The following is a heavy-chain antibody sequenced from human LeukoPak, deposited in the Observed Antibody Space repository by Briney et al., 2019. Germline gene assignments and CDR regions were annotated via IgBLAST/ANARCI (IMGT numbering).Heavy chain of an antibody. CDR2: VYYSGNT. Sequence: SETLSLTCGVSGGSFSGYYWSWIRQPPGKGLEWIGSVYYSGNTYYNPSLKSRVTISVDTSKNQLSLKLSSVTAADTALYYCARTGLLAFDYWGQGTLVTVSS. D-gene: IGHD3-3*02. CDR1: GGSFSGYY. V-gene: IGHV4-39*01. CDR3: ARTGLLAFDY. J-gene: IGHJ4*02.